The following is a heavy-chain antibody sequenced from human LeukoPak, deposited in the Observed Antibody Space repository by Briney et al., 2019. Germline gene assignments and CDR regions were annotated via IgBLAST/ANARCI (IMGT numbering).Heavy chain of an antibody. D-gene: IGHD2-15*01. Sequence: GASVKVSCKASGYTFTGYYMHWVRLAPGQGLEWMGRIIPILGIANYAQKFQGRVTITADKSTSTAYMELSSLRSEDTAVYYCARMPLGYCSGGSCYYFDYWGQGTLVTVSS. J-gene: IGHJ4*02. CDR3: ARMPLGYCSGGSCYYFDY. V-gene: IGHV1-69*02. CDR1: GYTFTGYY. CDR2: IIPILGIA.